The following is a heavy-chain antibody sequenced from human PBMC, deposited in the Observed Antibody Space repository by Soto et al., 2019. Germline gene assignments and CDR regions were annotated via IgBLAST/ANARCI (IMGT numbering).Heavy chain of an antibody. Sequence: GSLRLSCAASGFTVISYEMNWVRQAPGKGLEWVSYISSSGSTIYYADSVKGRFTISRDNAKNSLYLQMNSLRAEDTAVYYCARVRGGPMDVWGQGTTVTVSS. CDR3: ARVRGGPMDV. V-gene: IGHV3-48*03. J-gene: IGHJ6*02. D-gene: IGHD3-10*01. CDR2: ISSSGSTI. CDR1: GFTVISYE.